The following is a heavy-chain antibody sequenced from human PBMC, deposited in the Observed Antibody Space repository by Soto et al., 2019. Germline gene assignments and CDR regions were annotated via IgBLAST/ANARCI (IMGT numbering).Heavy chain of an antibody. J-gene: IGHJ6*02. V-gene: IGHV1-46*01. CDR3: ARERMVAGNYYYYGMDV. D-gene: IGHD6-19*01. CDR1: GYTFTSYY. Sequence: GASVKVSCKASGYTFTSYYMHWVRQAPGQGLEWMGIINPSGGSTSYAQKFQGRVTMTRDTSTSTVYMELSSLRPEDTAVYYCARERMVAGNYYYYGMDVWGQGTTVTVSS. CDR2: INPSGGST.